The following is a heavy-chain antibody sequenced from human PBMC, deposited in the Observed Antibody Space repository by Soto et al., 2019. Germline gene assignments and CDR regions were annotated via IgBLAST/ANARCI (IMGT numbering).Heavy chain of an antibody. V-gene: IGHV1-3*01. Sequence: GASVKVSCKASGYTFTSYGIHWVRQAPGQRLEWTGWINAGNGNTKYSEKFQGRVTITRDTSASTAYLELSGLRSEDTAVYYCARDPNDSSAYYHHYYCGMDVWGQGTTVTV. D-gene: IGHD3-22*01. CDR3: ARDPNDSSAYYHHYYCGMDV. CDR2: INAGNGNT. J-gene: IGHJ6*02. CDR1: GYTFTSYG.